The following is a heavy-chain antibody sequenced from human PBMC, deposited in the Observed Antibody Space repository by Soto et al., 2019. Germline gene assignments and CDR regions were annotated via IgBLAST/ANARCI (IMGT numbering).Heavy chain of an antibody. Sequence: SETLSLTCTVSGGTISSWYWSWIRQPPGKGLEWIGYIYYSGSTNYNPSLKSRVTISVDTSKNQFSLKLSSVTAADTAVYYCARRWGPTFDYWGQGTLVTVSS. CDR2: IYYSGST. J-gene: IGHJ4*02. CDR3: ARRWGPTFDY. D-gene: IGHD1-26*01. V-gene: IGHV4-59*01. CDR1: GGTISSWY.